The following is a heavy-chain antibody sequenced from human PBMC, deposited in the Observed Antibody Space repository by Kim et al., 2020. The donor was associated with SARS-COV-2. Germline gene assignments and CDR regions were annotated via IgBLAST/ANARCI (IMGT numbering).Heavy chain of an antibody. J-gene: IGHJ4*02. CDR2: IYASGST. CDR1: GGSISGYY. Sequence: SETLSLTCTVSGGSISGYYWSWIRQPAGRGLEWIGRIYASGSTNYNPSLKSRVTMSVVTSKNQISLKVSSVTAADTALYYCARVGGYSNELDYWGQGTLVTVSS. D-gene: IGHD4-4*01. V-gene: IGHV4-4*07. CDR3: ARVGGYSNELDY.